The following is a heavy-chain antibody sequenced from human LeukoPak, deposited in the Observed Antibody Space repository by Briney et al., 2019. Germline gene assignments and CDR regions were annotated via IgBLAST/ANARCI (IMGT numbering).Heavy chain of an antibody. CDR1: GYSFTSYW. CDR2: IYPGDSDT. J-gene: IGHJ5*02. Sequence: GESLKISCKGSGYSFTSYWISWVRQMPGKGREWMGIIYPGDSDTRYSPSFQGQVTISADKSSSTAYLQWSSLKASETAMYYCARGSCRSWCDPWGQGTLVTVSS. CDR3: ARGSCRSWCDP. D-gene: IGHD2-2*01. V-gene: IGHV5-51*01.